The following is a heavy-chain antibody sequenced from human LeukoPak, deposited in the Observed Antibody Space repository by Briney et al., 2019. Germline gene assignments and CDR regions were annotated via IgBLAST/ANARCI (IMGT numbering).Heavy chain of an antibody. D-gene: IGHD3-9*01. V-gene: IGHV1-24*01. Sequence: GASVNVSCKVSGYTLTELSMHWVRQAPGKGLEWMGGFDPEDGETIYAQKFQGRVTMTEDTSTDTAYMELSSLRSEDTAVYYCATTGYYDILTGYRAFDYWGQGTLVTVSS. J-gene: IGHJ4*02. CDR2: FDPEDGET. CDR3: ATTGYYDILTGYRAFDY. CDR1: GYTLTELS.